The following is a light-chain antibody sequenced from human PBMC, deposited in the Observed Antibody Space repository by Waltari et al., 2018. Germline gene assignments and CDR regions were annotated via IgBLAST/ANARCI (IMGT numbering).Light chain of an antibody. CDR3: HQYYSSPYT. V-gene: IGKV4-1*01. CDR2: WAS. J-gene: IGKJ2*01. CDR1: QSVLFSSNSKNY. Sequence: DIVMTQSPDSLAVSLCERATINCKSSQSVLFSSNSKNYLAWYQQKPGQPPKLLIYWASTRESGVPDRFSGSGSGTDFTLTISSLQAEDVAVYFCHQYYSSPYTFGQGTKLEIK.